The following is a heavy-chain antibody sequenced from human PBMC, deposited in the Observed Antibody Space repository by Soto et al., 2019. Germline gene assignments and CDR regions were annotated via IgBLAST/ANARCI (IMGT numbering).Heavy chain of an antibody. V-gene: IGHV3-48*01. J-gene: IGHJ4*02. Sequence: GGSLRLSCAASGFTFSSYSINWVRQAPEEGREWVSYISSGSSTIYYAASGKGRFTTSRDNAKQSLYMQVNSLRAEDTAVYYCATVRWGGSPFFDYWGQGTLVTGSS. CDR1: GFTFSSYS. CDR3: ATVRWGGSPFFDY. D-gene: IGHD3-10*01. CDR2: ISSGSSTI.